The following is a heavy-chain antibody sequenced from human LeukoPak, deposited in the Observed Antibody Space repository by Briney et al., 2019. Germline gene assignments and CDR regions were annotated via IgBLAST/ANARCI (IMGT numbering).Heavy chain of an antibody. CDR3: AKDMGYSFGHGFDY. D-gene: IGHD5-18*01. V-gene: IGHV3-66*01. CDR1: GFSVSNNY. CDR2: IYSGGST. J-gene: IGHJ4*02. Sequence: PGGSLRLSCAASGFSVSNNYMSWVRQAPGKGLEWVSVIYSGGSTFYADSVKGRFTISRDNSKNTLYLQMNSLRAEDTAMYYCAKDMGYSFGHGFDYWGQGSLVTVSS.